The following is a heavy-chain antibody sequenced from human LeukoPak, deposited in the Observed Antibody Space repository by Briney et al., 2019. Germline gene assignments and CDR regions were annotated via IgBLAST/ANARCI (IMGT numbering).Heavy chain of an antibody. D-gene: IGHD3-3*01. CDR2: IYYSGST. J-gene: IGHJ4*02. Sequence: PSETLSLTCTVSGGSISSSSYYWGWIRQPPGKGLEWIGSIYYSGSTYYNPSLKSRVTISVDTSKNQFSLKLSSVTAADTAVYYCARGGSGYDFWSGYTFDYWGQGTLVTVSS. CDR3: ARGGSGYDFWSGYTFDY. V-gene: IGHV4-39*07. CDR1: GGSISSSSYY.